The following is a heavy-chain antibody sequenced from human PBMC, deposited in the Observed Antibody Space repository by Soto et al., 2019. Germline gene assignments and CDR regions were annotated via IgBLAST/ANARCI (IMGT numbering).Heavy chain of an antibody. CDR2: INHSGST. CDR1: GGSFSSYY. J-gene: IGHJ6*02. Sequence: SETLSLTCAVYGGSFSSYYWSWIRQPPGKGLEWIGEINHSGSTNYNPSLKSRVTISVDTSKNQFSLKLSSVTAADTAVYYCARGYRKEWLFWGYGMDVWGQGTTVTVSS. V-gene: IGHV4-34*01. CDR3: ARGYRKEWLFWGYGMDV. D-gene: IGHD3-3*01.